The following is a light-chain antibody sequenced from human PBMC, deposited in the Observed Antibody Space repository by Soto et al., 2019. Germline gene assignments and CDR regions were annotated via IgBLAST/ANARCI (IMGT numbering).Light chain of an antibody. CDR3: QQYNNWPRT. CDR2: GAS. CDR1: QSVSSY. Sequence: IVLSQSLGTLSLSPGDRATLSCRASQSVSSYLAWYQQKPGQPPRLLIYGASTRATGIPASFSGSGSGTEFTLTISSLQSEDFAVYYCQQYNNWPRTFGQGTKVDI. J-gene: IGKJ1*01. V-gene: IGKV3-15*01.